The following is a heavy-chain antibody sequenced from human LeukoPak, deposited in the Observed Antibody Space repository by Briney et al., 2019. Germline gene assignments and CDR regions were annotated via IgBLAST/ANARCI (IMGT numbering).Heavy chain of an antibody. D-gene: IGHD6-19*01. V-gene: IGHV3-23*01. CDR2: ISGSAAST. Sequence: GGSLRLSCAASGITFSTYAMNWVRQAPGKGLEWVSVISGSAASTSYADSVKGRFTISRDNSRNTLYLQMNNLRAEDTAVYYCAKEPASSGWFDPWGQGTLVAVSS. CDR3: AKEPASSGWFDP. CDR1: GITFSTYA. J-gene: IGHJ5*02.